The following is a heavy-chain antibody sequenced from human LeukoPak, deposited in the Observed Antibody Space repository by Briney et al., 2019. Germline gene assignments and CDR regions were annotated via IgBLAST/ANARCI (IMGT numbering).Heavy chain of an antibody. D-gene: IGHD5-12*01. CDR2: IYYSGST. Sequence: SETLSLTCTVSGGSISSYYWGWIRQPPGKGLEWIGSIYYSGSTNYNPSLKSRVTISVDTSKNQFSLKLSSVTAADTAVYYCARDGAGDGGYDPFDYWGQGTLVTVSS. J-gene: IGHJ4*02. CDR3: ARDGAGDGGYDPFDY. V-gene: IGHV4-59*01. CDR1: GGSISSYY.